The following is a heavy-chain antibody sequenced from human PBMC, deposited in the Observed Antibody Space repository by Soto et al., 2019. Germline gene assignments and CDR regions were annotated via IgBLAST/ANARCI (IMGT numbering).Heavy chain of an antibody. CDR3: ARSSGPYYYDSSAYYHY. Sequence: SETLSLTCSVSGDSISSADYFWTWIRQSPGKGLEWMGYIFHSGTTYYNPSLKGRLLISIENSKNQFSLKPSSVTAADTAVYYCARSSGPYYYDSSAYYHYWGQGTLVTVSS. CDR1: GDSISSADYF. V-gene: IGHV4-30-4*01. CDR2: IFHSGTT. J-gene: IGHJ4*02. D-gene: IGHD3-22*01.